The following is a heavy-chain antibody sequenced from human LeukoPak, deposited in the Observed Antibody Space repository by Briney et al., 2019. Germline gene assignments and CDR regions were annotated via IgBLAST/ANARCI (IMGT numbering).Heavy chain of an antibody. CDR3: TISTDIVVVPAAIGFDY. CDR1: GFTFSDYY. Sequence: SGGSLRLSCAASGFTFSDYYMSWVRQAPGKGLEWVGFIRSKAYGGTTEYAASVKGRFTISRDDSKSIAYLQMNSLKTEDTAVYYCTISTDIVVVPAAIGFDYWGQGTLVTVSS. CDR2: IRSKAYGGTT. D-gene: IGHD2-2*01. J-gene: IGHJ4*02. V-gene: IGHV3-49*04.